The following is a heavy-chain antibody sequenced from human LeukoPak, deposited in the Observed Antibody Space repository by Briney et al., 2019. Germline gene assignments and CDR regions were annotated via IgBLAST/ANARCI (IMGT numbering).Heavy chain of an antibody. Sequence: PSETLSLTCAVYGGSFSGYYWSWIRQPPGKGLEWIGEINHSGSTNYNPSLKGRVTISVDTSKNQFSLKLSSVTAADTAVYYCARASGAYYYDSSGYYPRYYYYMDVWGKGTTVTVSS. D-gene: IGHD3-22*01. J-gene: IGHJ6*03. V-gene: IGHV4-34*01. CDR1: GGSFSGYY. CDR2: INHSGST. CDR3: ARASGAYYYDSSGYYPRYYYYMDV.